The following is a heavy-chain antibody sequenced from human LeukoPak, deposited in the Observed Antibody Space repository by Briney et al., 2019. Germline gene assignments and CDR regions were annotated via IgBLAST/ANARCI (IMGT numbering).Heavy chain of an antibody. V-gene: IGHV4-34*01. Sequence: SETLSLTCAVYGGSFSGYYWSWIRQPPGKGLEWIGEINHSGSTNYNPSLKSRVTISVDTSKNQFSLKLSSVTAAGTAVYYCARFRITMVRGEEGNYFDYWGQGTLVTVSS. CDR2: INHSGST. CDR1: GGSFSGYY. D-gene: IGHD3-10*01. CDR3: ARFRITMVRGEEGNYFDY. J-gene: IGHJ4*02.